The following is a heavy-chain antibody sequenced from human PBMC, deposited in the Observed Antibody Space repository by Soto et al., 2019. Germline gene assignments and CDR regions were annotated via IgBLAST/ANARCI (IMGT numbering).Heavy chain of an antibody. CDR1: GFKFSNYA. D-gene: IGHD3-16*01. Sequence: PWGCLRLSCVASGFKFSNYAMSWVRQAPGKGLEWVSLISATGGGTYYADSVKGRFTISRDNSHNTLYLQVHSLTAEDTAVYYCAKDRRAGGNSAFYRVLWGQGAQVXV. J-gene: IGHJ4*02. CDR3: AKDRRAGGNSAFYRVL. CDR2: ISATGGGT. V-gene: IGHV3-23*01.